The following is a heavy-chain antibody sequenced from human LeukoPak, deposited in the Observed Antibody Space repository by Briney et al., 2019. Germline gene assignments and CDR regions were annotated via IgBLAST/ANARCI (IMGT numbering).Heavy chain of an antibody. CDR2: ISSSSSTI. V-gene: IGHV3-48*04. Sequence: PGGSLRLSCAASGFTFSSYSMNWVRQAPGKGLEWVSYISSSSSTIYYADSVKGRFTISRDNAKNSLYLQMNSLRAEDTAVYYCARDRYNWNYVSAFDIWGQGTMVTVSS. D-gene: IGHD1-7*01. J-gene: IGHJ3*02. CDR1: GFTFSSYS. CDR3: ARDRYNWNYVSAFDI.